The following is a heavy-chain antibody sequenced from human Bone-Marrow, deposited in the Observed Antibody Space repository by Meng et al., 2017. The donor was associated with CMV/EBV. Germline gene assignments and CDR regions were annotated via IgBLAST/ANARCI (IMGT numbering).Heavy chain of an antibody. J-gene: IGHJ4*02. V-gene: IGHV4-39*01. CDR3: ARHRRDCTSTSCYRFDY. CDR2: IYYSGNT. D-gene: IGHD2-2*01. CDR1: GGSISSSSYY. Sequence: GSLRLSCTVSGGSISSSSYYWGWIRQPPGKGLEWIGTIYYSGNTYYNPSLKSRVTISVDTSKNQFSLKLSSVTAADTAVYYCARHRRDCTSTSCYRFDYWGQGTLVTVSS.